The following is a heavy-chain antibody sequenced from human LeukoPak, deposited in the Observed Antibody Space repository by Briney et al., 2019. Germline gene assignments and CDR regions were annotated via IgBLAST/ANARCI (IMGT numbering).Heavy chain of an antibody. Sequence: PGGSPRLSCAASGFTFSSYAMSWVRQAPGKGLEWVSAISGSGGSTYYADSVKGRFTISRDNSKNTLYLQMNSLRAEDTAVYYCASTYYDFWSGYYPFDYWGQGTLVTVSS. CDR1: GFTFSSYA. V-gene: IGHV3-23*01. J-gene: IGHJ4*02. D-gene: IGHD3-3*01. CDR2: ISGSGGST. CDR3: ASTYYDFWSGYYPFDY.